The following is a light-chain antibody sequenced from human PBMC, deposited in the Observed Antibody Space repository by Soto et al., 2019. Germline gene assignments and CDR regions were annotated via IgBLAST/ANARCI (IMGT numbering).Light chain of an antibody. V-gene: IGLV1-40*01. CDR1: SSNIGAGYE. Sequence: QSVLTQPPSVSGAPGQRVTISCTGSSSNIGAGYEVHWYQQLPGTAPKLLIYGNSNRPSGVPDRFSGSKSGTSASLAITGLQAEDEADYSCQSYDSSLSALYVFGTGTKLTVL. J-gene: IGLJ1*01. CDR2: GNS. CDR3: QSYDSSLSALYV.